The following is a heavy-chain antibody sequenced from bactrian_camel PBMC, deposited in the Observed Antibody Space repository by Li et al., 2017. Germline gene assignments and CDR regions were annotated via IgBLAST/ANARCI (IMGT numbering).Heavy chain of an antibody. J-gene: IGHJ4*01. V-gene: IGHV3S63*01. CDR2: VDGYGRP. CDR3: ALDCSGLGRPETWGY. CDR1: GYTSDRYC. D-gene: IGHD3*01. Sequence: VQLVESGGGSVQVGGSLRLACAVSGYTSDRYCMAWFRQGPGKDRIGVASVDGYGRPQYLGSVKGRFTASKEDGGRTLYLQMNSLRPEDAATYYCALDCSGLGRPETWGYSGQGTQVTVS.